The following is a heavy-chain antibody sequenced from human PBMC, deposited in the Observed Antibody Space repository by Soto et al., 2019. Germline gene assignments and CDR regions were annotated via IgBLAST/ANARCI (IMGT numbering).Heavy chain of an antibody. D-gene: IGHD3-10*01. CDR3: AKDSVRGVGYDAFDI. CDR1: GGTFSIYA. V-gene: IGHV1-69*13. CDR2: IIPIFGTA. J-gene: IGHJ3*02. Sequence: GASVKVSCKASGGTFSIYAISCVVQSPLQGLEWMGGIIPIFGTANYAQKFQGRVTITADESTSTAYMELSSLRSEDTAVYYCAKDSVRGVGYDAFDIWGQGTMVTVSS.